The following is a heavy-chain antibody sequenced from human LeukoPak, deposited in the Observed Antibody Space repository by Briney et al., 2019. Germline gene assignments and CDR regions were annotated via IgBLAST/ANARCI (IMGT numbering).Heavy chain of an antibody. V-gene: IGHV1-46*01. D-gene: IGHD3-16*01. Sequence: ASVKVSCKASGYTFTSYYMHWVRQAPGQGLEWMGIINPSGGSTSYAQKFQGRVTMTRNTSISTAYMELSSLRSEDTAVYYCARVKEGRASVTARRGNWFDPWGQGTLVTVSS. CDR2: INPSGGST. CDR1: GYTFTSYY. J-gene: IGHJ5*02. CDR3: ARVKEGRASVTARRGNWFDP.